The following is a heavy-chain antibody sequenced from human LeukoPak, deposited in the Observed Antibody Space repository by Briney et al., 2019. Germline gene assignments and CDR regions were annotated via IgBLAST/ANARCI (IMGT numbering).Heavy chain of an antibody. Sequence: PGGSLRLSCAASGFTFSSYEMNWVRQAPGKGLEWVSYISSSGSTIYYADSVKGRFTISRDNAKNSLYLQMNSLRAEDTAVYYCARESLALAAAGKEVPFYVHWGQGTLVTVSS. CDR1: GFTFSSYE. V-gene: IGHV3-48*03. D-gene: IGHD6-13*01. CDR3: ARESLALAAAGKEVPFYVH. J-gene: IGHJ4*02. CDR2: ISSSGSTI.